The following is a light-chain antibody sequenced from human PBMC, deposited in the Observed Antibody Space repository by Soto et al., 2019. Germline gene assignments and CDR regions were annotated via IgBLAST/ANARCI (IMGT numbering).Light chain of an antibody. CDR2: DVN. CDR1: TSDVGGYNY. Sequence: QSALTQPRSVSGPLGQSVTISCTGTTSDVGGYNYVSWYQHHPGKAPKLIIYDVNNRPSGVPDRFSGSKSGNTASLTISGLRPEDEADYHCCSYAGSYLYVFGTGTKVTVL. J-gene: IGLJ1*01. CDR3: CSYAGSYLYV. V-gene: IGLV2-11*01.